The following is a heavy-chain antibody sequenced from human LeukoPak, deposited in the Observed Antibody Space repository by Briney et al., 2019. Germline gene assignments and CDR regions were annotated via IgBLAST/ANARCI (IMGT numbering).Heavy chain of an antibody. D-gene: IGHD6-13*01. V-gene: IGHV1-18*01. Sequence: ASVKVSCKASGYTFTSYGISWVRQAPGQGLEWMGWISAYNGNTNYAQKLQGRVTMTTDTSTSTAYMELRSLRSDDTAVYYCARDSKDSSSWYHFQHWGQGTLSPSPQ. CDR1: GYTFTSYG. J-gene: IGHJ1*01. CDR2: ISAYNGNT. CDR3: ARDSKDSSSWYHFQH.